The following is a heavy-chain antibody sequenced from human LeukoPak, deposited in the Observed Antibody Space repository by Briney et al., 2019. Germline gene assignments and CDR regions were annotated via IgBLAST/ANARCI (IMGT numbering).Heavy chain of an antibody. D-gene: IGHD2-2*01. V-gene: IGHV3-7*01. CDR3: AKKRCSSTSCSPGY. J-gene: IGHJ4*02. CDR1: GFTFSNNW. CDR2: VKKDASEK. Sequence: GGSLRLSCAASGFTFSNNWMTWVRQAPGKGLEWVASVKKDASEKYYVDSVKGRFTISRDNAKNSLYLQMNSLRVEDTAVYYCAKKRCSSTSCSPGYWGQGTLVTVSS.